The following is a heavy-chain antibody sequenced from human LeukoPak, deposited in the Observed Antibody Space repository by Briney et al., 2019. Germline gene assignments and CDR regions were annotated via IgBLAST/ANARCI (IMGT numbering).Heavy chain of an antibody. V-gene: IGHV4-38-2*01. CDR1: GYSISSGYY. D-gene: IGHD3-9*01. CDR2: IYYSGST. CDR3: ARLSIPRYYDILTGYYISAGDREYYFDY. J-gene: IGHJ4*02. Sequence: SETLSLTCAVSGYSISSGYYWGWIRQPPGKGLEWIGSIYYSGSTYYNPSLKSRVTISVDTSKNQFSLKLSSVTAADTAVYYCARLSIPRYYDILTGYYISAGDREYYFDYWGQGTLVTVSS.